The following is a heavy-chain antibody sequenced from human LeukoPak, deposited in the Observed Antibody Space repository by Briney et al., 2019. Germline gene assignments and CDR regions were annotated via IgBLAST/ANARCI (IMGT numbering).Heavy chain of an antibody. Sequence: PSETLSLTCTVSGGSLNSYYWSWMRQPPGKGLEWIGHIYSSGSTNYSPSLKSRVTLSADTSKNQFSLRLSSVTAADTAVYYCARMGGIAVAGYWYFDLWGRGTLVTVSS. CDR3: ARMGGIAVAGYWYFDL. J-gene: IGHJ2*01. D-gene: IGHD6-19*01. V-gene: IGHV4-59*01. CDR1: GGSLNSYY. CDR2: IYSSGST.